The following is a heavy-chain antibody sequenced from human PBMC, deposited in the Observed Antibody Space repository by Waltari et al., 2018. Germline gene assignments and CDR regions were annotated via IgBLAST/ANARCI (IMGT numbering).Heavy chain of an antibody. CDR2: VNKDGSVT. J-gene: IGHJ4*02. Sequence: FSPHWGHWGRESPGEGLMGVSGVNKDGSVTRFADPVKGRFTISRDNARNAVHLQMNSLRAEDTAVYFCGTLEAVASWGQEPWSPSRQ. CDR3: GTLEAVAS. V-gene: IGHV3-74*01. CDR1: FSPHW.